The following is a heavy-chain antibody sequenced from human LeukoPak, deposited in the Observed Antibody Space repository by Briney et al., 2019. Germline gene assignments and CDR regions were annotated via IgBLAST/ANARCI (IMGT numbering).Heavy chain of an antibody. CDR3: AKDQDVVVVHSSLDY. V-gene: IGHV3-23*01. CDR2: ISGSGGST. J-gene: IGHJ4*02. D-gene: IGHD2-15*01. Sequence: GGSLRLSCAASGFTFSSYAMSWVRQAPGKGLEWVSAISGSGGSTYYADSVKGRFTISRDNSKNTLYLQMNSLRAEDTAVYYCAKDQDVVVVHSSLDYWGQGTLVTVSS. CDR1: GFTFSSYA.